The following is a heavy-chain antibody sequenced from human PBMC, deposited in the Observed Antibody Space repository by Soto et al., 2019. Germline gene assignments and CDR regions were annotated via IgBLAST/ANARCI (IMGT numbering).Heavy chain of an antibody. Sequence: QVQLQQWGAGLLKPSETLSLTCAVYGGSFSGYYWSWIRQPPGKGLEWIGQINHSGRTNYNPSLKSRVTISVDTSKNQFSLKLSFVTAADTAVYYCARSPMGLLFRYYFDYWGQGTLVTVSS. CDR2: INHSGRT. CDR3: ARSPMGLLFRYYFDY. D-gene: IGHD2-21*02. J-gene: IGHJ4*02. CDR1: GGSFSGYY. V-gene: IGHV4-34*01.